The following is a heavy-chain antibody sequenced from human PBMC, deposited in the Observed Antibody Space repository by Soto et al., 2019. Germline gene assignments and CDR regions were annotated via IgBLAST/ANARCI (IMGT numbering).Heavy chain of an antibody. J-gene: IGHJ4*02. Sequence: SEALSLTCAVYGWSFSGYYWRWIRQPPGRGLEGSGGIYYSGSTNYNPSLKRRGTILVDTSKNQFSLKLSSVTAADTAVYYCGRRGAMVRGVTFDYWGQGTLVTVSS. CDR1: GWSFSGYY. D-gene: IGHD3-10*01. V-gene: IGHV4-34*01. CDR3: GRRGAMVRGVTFDY. CDR2: IYYSGST.